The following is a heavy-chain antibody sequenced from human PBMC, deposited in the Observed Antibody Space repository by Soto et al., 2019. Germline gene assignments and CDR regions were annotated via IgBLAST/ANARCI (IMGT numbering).Heavy chain of an antibody. CDR3: ARGGYRGVSNYMDV. V-gene: IGHV4-34*01. Sequence: KASETLSLTCAVYGGSFSGYYWSWIRQPPGKGLEWIGEINHSGSTNYNPSLKSRVTISVDTSKNQFSLKLSSVTAADTAVYYCARGGYRGVSNYMDVWGKGTTVTAP. CDR2: INHSGST. CDR1: GGSFSGYY. D-gene: IGHD3-16*02. J-gene: IGHJ6*03.